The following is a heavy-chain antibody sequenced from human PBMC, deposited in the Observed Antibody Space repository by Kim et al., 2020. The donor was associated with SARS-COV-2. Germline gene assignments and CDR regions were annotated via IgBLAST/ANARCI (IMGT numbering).Heavy chain of an antibody. V-gene: IGHV3-23*01. Sequence: YYADSVTGRFTISRDNSKNTLYLQMNSLRAEDTAVYYCAKVVAAAGNFDYWGQGTLVTVS. CDR3: AKVVAAAGNFDY. J-gene: IGHJ4*02. D-gene: IGHD6-13*01.